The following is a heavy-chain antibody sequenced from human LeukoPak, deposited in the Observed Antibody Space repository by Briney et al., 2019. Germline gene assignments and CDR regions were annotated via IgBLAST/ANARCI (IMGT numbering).Heavy chain of an antibody. J-gene: IGHJ4*02. CDR1: GGSIGTYS. V-gene: IGHV4-59*01. CDR2: IYYSGTT. Sequence: SQTLSLTCTVSGGSIGTYSWNWIRQPPGKGLEWIGYIYYSGTTNYNPSLKSRVTISVDTSKNQFSLKLSSVTAADTAVYYCARGVYIAAAQYAYWGQGTLVTVSS. CDR3: ARGVYIAAAQYAY. D-gene: IGHD6-13*01.